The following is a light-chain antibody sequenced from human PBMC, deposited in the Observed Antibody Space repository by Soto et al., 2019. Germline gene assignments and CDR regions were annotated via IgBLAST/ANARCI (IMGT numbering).Light chain of an antibody. CDR1: QSVSSGY. CDR3: QQYGSAPPTYT. J-gene: IGKJ2*01. V-gene: IGKV3-20*01. Sequence: EIVLTQSPGTLSLSPGERATLSCRASQSVSSGYLAWYQQKPGQAPRLLMYGASSRATGITDRFSGSGSGTDFTLTISRLEPEDFAVYYCQQYGSAPPTYTFGQGTKLEIK. CDR2: GAS.